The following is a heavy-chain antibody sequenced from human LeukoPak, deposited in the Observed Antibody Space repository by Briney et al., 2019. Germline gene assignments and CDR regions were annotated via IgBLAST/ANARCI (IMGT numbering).Heavy chain of an antibody. J-gene: IGHJ6*03. Sequence: PGGSLRLSCAASGFTFSSYAMSWVRQAPGKGLEWVSSISGSGVSTYYADSVQGRFTISRDNSKSALYLPMNSLRAEDTAVYYCAKGLIAVAGTRFAGGYMDVWGKGTTVTVSS. CDR1: GFTFSSYA. D-gene: IGHD6-19*01. CDR3: AKGLIAVAGTRFAGGYMDV. CDR2: ISGSGVST. V-gene: IGHV3-23*01.